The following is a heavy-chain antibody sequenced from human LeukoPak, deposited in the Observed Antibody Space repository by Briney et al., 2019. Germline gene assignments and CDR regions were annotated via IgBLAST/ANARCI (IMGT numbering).Heavy chain of an antibody. CDR2: FSTSSGTI. V-gene: IGHV3-48*02. J-gene: IGHJ4*02. CDR3: ARDTDFGFDY. D-gene: IGHD3-10*01. CDR1: GFTFSHFS. Sequence: GGSLRLSCAASGFTFSHFSMNWVRQAPGKGLEWISYFSTSSGTISYADSVKGRFTISRDDAKNSLYLQVNSLRDEDTAVYYCARDTDFGFDYWGQGTLVTVSS.